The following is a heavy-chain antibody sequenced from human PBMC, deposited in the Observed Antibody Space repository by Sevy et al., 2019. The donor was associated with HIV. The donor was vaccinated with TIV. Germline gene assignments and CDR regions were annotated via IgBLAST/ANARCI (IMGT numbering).Heavy chain of an antibody. CDR3: ARESGSNWYFDL. CDR2: IFSDGNTK. CDR1: GLTFSNYG. D-gene: IGHD1-26*01. J-gene: IGHJ2*01. V-gene: IGHV3-33*01. Sequence: GGSLRLSCAASGLTFSNYGMHWVRQAPGKGLEGVAGIFSDGNTKYYADSVKGRFAISRDNSKNTVYLQMNTLRAGDTAVYSCARESGSNWYFDLWGRGTRVTVSS.